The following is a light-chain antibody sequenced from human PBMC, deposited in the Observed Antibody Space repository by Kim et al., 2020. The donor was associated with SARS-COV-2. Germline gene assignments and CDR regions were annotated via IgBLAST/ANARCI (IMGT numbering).Light chain of an antibody. CDR3: QQYHTHST. CDR1: QSVHIW. CDR2: QAS. Sequence: AECVGDTVTITCRASQSVHIWLDWHQQIPGKAPKLLIHQASNLQSGVPSRFSGRGSGSEFTLTINSLQSGDFATYYRQQYHTHSTFGQGTKVDIK. J-gene: IGKJ1*01. V-gene: IGKV1-5*03.